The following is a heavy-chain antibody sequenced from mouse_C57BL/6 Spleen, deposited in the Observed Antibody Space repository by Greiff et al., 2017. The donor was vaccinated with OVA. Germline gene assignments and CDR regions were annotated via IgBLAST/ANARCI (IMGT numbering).Heavy chain of an antibody. CDR3: ARSEYYGSSYHWYFDV. J-gene: IGHJ1*03. V-gene: IGHV1-50*01. CDR2: IDPSDSYT. CDR1: GYTFTSYW. Sequence: QVQLQQPGAELVKPGASVKLSCKASGYTFTSYWMQWVKQRPGQGLEWIVEIDPSDSYTNYNQKFKGKATLTVDTSSSTAYMQLSSLTSEDSAVYYCARSEYYGSSYHWYFDVWGTGTTVTVSS. D-gene: IGHD1-1*01.